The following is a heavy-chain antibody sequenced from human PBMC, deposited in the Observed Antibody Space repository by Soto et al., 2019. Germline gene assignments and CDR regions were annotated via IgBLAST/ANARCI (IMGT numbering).Heavy chain of an antibody. CDR2: IYWGDGK. CDR3: AHRLVGRLDWFDP. CDR1: GLSLSTSGVG. V-gene: IGHV2-5*02. D-gene: IGHD1-26*01. J-gene: IGHJ5*02. Sequence: QITLKESGPTLVKPTQTLTLTGTFSGLSLSTSGVGVGWIRQPPGKALEWLALIYWGDGKRYSPSLKSRLTITKDTSKNQVIHTKATVDPVDTATYYCAHRLVGRLDWFDPWGQGTLVTVSS.